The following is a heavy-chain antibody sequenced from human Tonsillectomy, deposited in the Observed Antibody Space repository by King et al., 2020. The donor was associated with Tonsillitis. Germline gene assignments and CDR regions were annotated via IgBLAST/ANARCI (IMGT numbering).Heavy chain of an antibody. V-gene: IGHV1-18*04. J-gene: IGHJ3*02. CDR2: ISAFHANT. Sequence: VQLVESVNEVKKPGASVKVSCKASGYTFTTYGITWVRQAPGQGLEGMGWISAFHANTTYGQVLQGRVTMTTDTSTSTAYMELRSLRSDGTAVYYCARTRTPAAFVIWGQGTIVIVSS. CDR1: GYTFTTYG. CDR3: ARTRTPAAFVI.